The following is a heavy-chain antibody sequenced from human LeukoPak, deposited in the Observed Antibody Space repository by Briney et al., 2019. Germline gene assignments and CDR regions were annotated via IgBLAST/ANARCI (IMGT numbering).Heavy chain of an antibody. Sequence: GASVKVSCKASGYTFTGYYMHWVRQAPGQGLEWMGWINPNSGGTIYAQKFQGRVTMTRHTSINTAYMELSRLRSDDTAVYYCARSPDYSRFDYWGQGTLVTVSS. D-gene: IGHD4-11*01. CDR2: INPNSGGT. V-gene: IGHV1-2*02. CDR1: GYTFTGYY. J-gene: IGHJ4*02. CDR3: ARSPDYSRFDY.